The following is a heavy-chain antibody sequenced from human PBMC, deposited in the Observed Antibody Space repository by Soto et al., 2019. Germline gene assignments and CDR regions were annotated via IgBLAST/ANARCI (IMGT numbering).Heavy chain of an antibody. CDR3: ARGRGSSYYYYYYGMDV. D-gene: IGHD6-13*01. Sequence: ASVKVSCKASGYTFTSYDINWVRQATGQGLEWMGWMNPNSGNTGHAQKFQGRVTMTRNTSISTAYMELSSLRSEDTAVYYCARGRGSSYYYYYYGMDVWGQGTTVTVSS. CDR1: GYTFTSYD. CDR2: MNPNSGNT. V-gene: IGHV1-8*01. J-gene: IGHJ6*02.